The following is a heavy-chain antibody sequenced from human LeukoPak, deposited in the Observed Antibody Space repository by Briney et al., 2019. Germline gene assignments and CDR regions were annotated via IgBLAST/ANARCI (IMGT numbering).Heavy chain of an antibody. CDR2: IYLYGTT. J-gene: IGHJ3*01. CDR1: IGSISSKW. Sequence: SETLSLTCSVSIGSISSKWWSWVRQSPVKGLEWIGEIYLYGTTNYNPSFASRVTMSVDRSRNQFSLNLNSVTAADTSVYYCARGGRAFDVWGQGTLISVSP. V-gene: IGHV4-4*02. CDR3: ARGGRAFDV.